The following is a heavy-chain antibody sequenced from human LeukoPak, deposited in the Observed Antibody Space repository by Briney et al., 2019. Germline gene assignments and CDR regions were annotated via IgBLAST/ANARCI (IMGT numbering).Heavy chain of an antibody. V-gene: IGHV4-39*01. CDR3: ARLRFDFWSGYTHPYFDY. CDR1: GGSISSSSYS. CDR2: IYYSGTT. D-gene: IGHD3-3*01. Sequence: KPSETLSLTCTVSGGSISSSSYSWGWIRQPPGKGLEWIGSIYYSGTTNYNPSLKSRVTISVDTSKIQFSLKLSSVAATDTAVYFCARLRFDFWSGYTHPYFDYWGQGTLVTVSS. J-gene: IGHJ4*02.